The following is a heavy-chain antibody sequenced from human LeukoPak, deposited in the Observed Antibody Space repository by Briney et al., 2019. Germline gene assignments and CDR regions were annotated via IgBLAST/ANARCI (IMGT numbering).Heavy chain of an antibody. V-gene: IGHV1-69*13. Sequence: ASVKVSCKASGRILSGYAISWVRQAPGQGLEWMGGIIPILGTVNYAQNIQGRVTITADESTSTAYMELSSLRSEDTAVYYCARDRDGGQKWVFDYWGQGTLVTVSS. CDR2: IIPILGTV. J-gene: IGHJ4*02. CDR1: GRILSGYA. D-gene: IGHD2-15*01. CDR3: ARDRDGGQKWVFDY.